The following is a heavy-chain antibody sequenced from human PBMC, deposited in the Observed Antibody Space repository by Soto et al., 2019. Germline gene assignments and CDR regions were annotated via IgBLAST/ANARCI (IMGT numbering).Heavy chain of an antibody. Sequence: EVRLLESGGGLVQPGGSLRLSCAASGFTFSSYAMSWVRQAPGKGLEWVSAISGSGGSTYYADSVKGRFTISRDNSKNTLYLQMNSLRAEDTAVYYCAKDDNPMVDSRGYSSFDYWGQGTLVTVSS. CDR2: ISGSGGST. D-gene: IGHD5-12*01. J-gene: IGHJ4*02. CDR3: AKDDNPMVDSRGYSSFDY. CDR1: GFTFSSYA. V-gene: IGHV3-23*01.